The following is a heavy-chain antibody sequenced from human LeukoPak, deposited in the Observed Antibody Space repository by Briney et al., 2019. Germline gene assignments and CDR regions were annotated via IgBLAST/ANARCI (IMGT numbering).Heavy chain of an antibody. CDR3: ARNDYSNNEYFQH. J-gene: IGHJ1*01. CDR1: GFTFRNHW. V-gene: IGHV3-66*01. CDR2: IYSGGST. Sequence: PGGSLGLSCAASGFTFRNHWMHWVRQAPGKGLEWVSVIYSGGSTYYADSVKGRFTISRDNSKNTLYLQMNSLRAEDTAVYYCARNDYSNNEYFQHWGQGTLVIVSS. D-gene: IGHD4-11*01.